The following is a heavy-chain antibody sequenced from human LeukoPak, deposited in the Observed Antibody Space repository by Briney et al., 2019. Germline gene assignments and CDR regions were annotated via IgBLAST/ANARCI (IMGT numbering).Heavy chain of an antibody. J-gene: IGHJ6*03. D-gene: IGHD4-23*01. CDR3: ARDHYGGNSLFLGKNYYYYYMDV. CDR2: IYYSGST. V-gene: IGHV4-59*01. Sequence: PSETLSLTCTVSGGSISSYYWSWIRQPPGKGLEWIGYIYYSGSTNYNPSLKSRVTISVDTSKNQFSLQLSSVTAADTAVYYCARDHYGGNSLFLGKNYYYYYMDVWGKGTTVTVSS. CDR1: GGSISSYY.